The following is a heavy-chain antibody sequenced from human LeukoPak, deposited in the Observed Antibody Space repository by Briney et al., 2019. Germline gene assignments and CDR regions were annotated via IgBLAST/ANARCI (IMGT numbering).Heavy chain of an antibody. CDR1: GFTFSTYS. V-gene: IGHV3-21*01. J-gene: IGHJ4*02. Sequence: GGSLRLSCAASGFTFSTYSMNWVRQAPGKGLEWVSSISTSSSYIYYADSVKGRFTISRDNAKNSLYLQMNSLRADDTAVYYCARDLEGVAGTASTFDYWGQGTLVTVSS. CDR2: ISTSSSYI. D-gene: IGHD6-19*01. CDR3: ARDLEGVAGTASTFDY.